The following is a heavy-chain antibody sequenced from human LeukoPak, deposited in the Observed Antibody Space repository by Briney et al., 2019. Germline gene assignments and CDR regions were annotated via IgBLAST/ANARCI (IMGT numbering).Heavy chain of an antibody. CDR2: ISANTTHI. CDR1: GFSFSSYS. CDR3: TRGYTSDY. D-gene: IGHD2-2*01. J-gene: IGHJ4*02. Sequence: GGSLRLSCAASGFSFSSYSMNWVRQAPGKGLEWVSSISANTTHIYGADSLKGRFTISRDDAKNSLYLQPTSLRAEDTAVYYCTRGYTSDYWGQGTLVAVSS. V-gene: IGHV3-21*01.